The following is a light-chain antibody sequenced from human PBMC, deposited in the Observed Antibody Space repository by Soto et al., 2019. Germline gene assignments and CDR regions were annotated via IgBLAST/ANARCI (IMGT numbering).Light chain of an antibody. Sequence: EIVLTQSPGTLSLSPGERATLSCRASQSVSSSYLACYQHKPGQAPMLFIYGASSRATGIPDRFSGSGSGTDVTLTLSSLEPEDLAVYYCPKYGSAAHTFGQGTKLEIK. V-gene: IGKV3-20*01. CDR3: PKYGSAAHT. CDR1: QSVSSSY. CDR2: GAS. J-gene: IGKJ2*01.